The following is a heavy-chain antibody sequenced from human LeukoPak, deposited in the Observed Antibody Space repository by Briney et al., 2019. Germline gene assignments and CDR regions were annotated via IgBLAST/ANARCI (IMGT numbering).Heavy chain of an antibody. D-gene: IGHD2-2*01. CDR3: TRDDYIVVVPAATLGYGRDV. CDR1: GFTFGDYA. J-gene: IGHJ6*02. V-gene: IGHV3-49*04. Sequence: GGSLRLSCTASGFTFGDYAMSWVRQAPGKGLEWVGFIRSKAYGGTTEYAASVKGRFTISRDDSKSIAYLQMNSLKTEDTAVYYCTRDDYIVVVPAATLGYGRDVWGQGTTVTVSS. CDR2: IRSKAYGGTT.